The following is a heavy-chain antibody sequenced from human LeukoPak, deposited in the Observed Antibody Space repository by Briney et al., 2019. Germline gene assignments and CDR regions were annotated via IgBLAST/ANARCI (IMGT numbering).Heavy chain of an antibody. CDR1: GFTFSSYS. CDR3: ARDYGYGNWFDP. D-gene: IGHD5-12*01. CDR2: ISSGSSPI. V-gene: IGHV3-48*04. Sequence: GGSLRLSCAASGFTFSSYSMNWVRQAPGKGLEWVSYISSGSSPIYYADSVKGRFTISRDNAKNSLYLQMNSLRAEDTAIYYCARDYGYGNWFDPWGQGTLVTVSS. J-gene: IGHJ5*02.